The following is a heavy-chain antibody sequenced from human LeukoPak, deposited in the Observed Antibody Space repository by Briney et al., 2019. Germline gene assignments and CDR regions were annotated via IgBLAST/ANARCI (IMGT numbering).Heavy chain of an antibody. CDR1: GGSISSGDYY. CDR3: ARSSLYSSFWYFDY. D-gene: IGHD6-6*01. CDR2: IYYSGST. Sequence: SETLSLTCTVSGGSISSGDYYWSWIRQPPGKGLEWIGYIYYSGSTYYNPSLKSRVTKSIDTSKNRFSLKLSSVTAADTAVYYCARSSLYSSFWYFDYWGQGTLVTVSS. J-gene: IGHJ4*02. V-gene: IGHV4-30-4*08.